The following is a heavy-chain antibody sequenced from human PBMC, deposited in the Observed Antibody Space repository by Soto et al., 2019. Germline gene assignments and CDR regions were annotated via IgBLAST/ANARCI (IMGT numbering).Heavy chain of an antibody. J-gene: IGHJ3*02. V-gene: IGHV5-10-1*03. CDR3: ARYTKCELSPTYYTYAFDI. CDR2: IDPGDSYT. CDR1: GYSFTSYW. D-gene: IGHD2-2*02. Sequence: EVQLVQSGAEVKKPGESLRISCKGSGYSFTSYWISWVRQMPGKGLEWMGRIDPGDSYTNYSPSFQGHVTISADKSISTAYLQWSSLKASDTAMYYCARYTKCELSPTYYTYAFDIWGQGTMVTVSS.